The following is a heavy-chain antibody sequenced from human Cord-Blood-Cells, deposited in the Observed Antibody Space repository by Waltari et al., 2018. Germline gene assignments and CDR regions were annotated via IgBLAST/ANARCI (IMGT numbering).Heavy chain of an antibody. J-gene: IGHJ4*02. CDR2: IIPIFGTA. Sequence: QVQLVQSGAEVKKPGSSVKVSCKASGGTFSSYAISWVRQAPGQGLEWMGGIIPIFGTATYAQKFQGRVTITADESTSTAYMELSSLRSEDTAVYYCARGVRIAARPEYYFDYWGQGTLVTVSS. V-gene: IGHV1-69*01. CDR3: ARGVRIAARPEYYFDY. CDR1: GGTFSSYA. D-gene: IGHD6-6*01.